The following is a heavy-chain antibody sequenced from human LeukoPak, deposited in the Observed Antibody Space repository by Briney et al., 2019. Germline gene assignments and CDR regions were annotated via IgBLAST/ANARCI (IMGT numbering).Heavy chain of an antibody. V-gene: IGHV3-33*01. Sequence: GGSLRLSCAASRFTFRNYGMHWVRQAPGKGLEWVTFIWYDGSKKYYADSVKGRFTISKDNSKNTLYLQMNSLRAEDTAVYYCARDSSAYYDILTGYSQRGLDYWGQGTLVTVSS. D-gene: IGHD3-9*01. CDR3: ARDSSAYYDILTGYSQRGLDY. CDR2: IWYDGSKK. CDR1: RFTFRNYG. J-gene: IGHJ4*02.